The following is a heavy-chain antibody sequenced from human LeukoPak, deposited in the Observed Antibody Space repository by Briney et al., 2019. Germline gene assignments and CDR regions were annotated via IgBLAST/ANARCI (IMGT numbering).Heavy chain of an antibody. Sequence: ASVKVSCKASGYTFTGYDINWVRQATGQGLEWMGWMNPNSGNTGYAQKFQGRVTITRNTSISTAYMELSSLRSEDTAVYYCARGPVTEFGELLLDWGQGTLVTVSS. J-gene: IGHJ4*02. CDR2: MNPNSGNT. D-gene: IGHD3-10*01. CDR1: GYTFTGYD. V-gene: IGHV1-8*03. CDR3: ARGPVTEFGELLLD.